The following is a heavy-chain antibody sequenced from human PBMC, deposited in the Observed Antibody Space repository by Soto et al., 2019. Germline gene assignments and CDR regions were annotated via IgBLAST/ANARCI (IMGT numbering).Heavy chain of an antibody. J-gene: IGHJ4*02. V-gene: IGHV3-30*03. Sequence: QVQLVESGGGVVQPGRSLRLSCAASGFPFTSYGMHWVREGPDKGLEWVAIISYDGSDKYYADSVKGRFTISRDNSKNTLYLQMNILRPEDTALYYCVVGQYYFDYRGQGTLVIVSS. D-gene: IGHD1-26*01. CDR2: ISYDGSDK. CDR3: VVGQYYFDY. CDR1: GFPFTSYG.